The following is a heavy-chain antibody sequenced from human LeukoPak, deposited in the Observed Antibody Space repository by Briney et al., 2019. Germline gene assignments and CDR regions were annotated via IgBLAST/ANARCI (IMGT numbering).Heavy chain of an antibody. CDR3: ARGGMITFGGVIGDFDY. V-gene: IGHV3-7*01. Sequence: PGGSLRLSGAASGFTFSSYWMSWVRQAPGKGLEWVANIKQDGSEKYYVDSVKGRFTISRDNAKNSLYLQMNSLRAEDAAVYYCARGGMITFGGVIGDFDYWGQGTLVTVSS. J-gene: IGHJ4*02. D-gene: IGHD3-16*02. CDR2: IKQDGSEK. CDR1: GFTFSSYW.